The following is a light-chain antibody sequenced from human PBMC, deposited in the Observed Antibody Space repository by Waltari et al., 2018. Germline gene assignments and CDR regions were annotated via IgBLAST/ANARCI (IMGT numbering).Light chain of an antibody. Sequence: QSALTQPASVSGSPGQSITISCTGTSSDVGDYNLVSWYQQHAGQVPKLIIYEVNKRASWVSTRFSGSRAGNTASLTISGLQAEDEATYCCCSYAGTTSWLFGGGTKVTVL. CDR1: SSDVGDYNL. CDR3: CSYAGTTSWL. CDR2: EVN. J-gene: IGLJ3*02. V-gene: IGLV2-23*02.